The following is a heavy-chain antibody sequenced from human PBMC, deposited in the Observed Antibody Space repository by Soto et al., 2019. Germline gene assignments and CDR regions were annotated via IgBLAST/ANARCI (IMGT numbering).Heavy chain of an antibody. CDR2: IIPIFGTA. Sequence: SVKVSCKASGGTFSSYAISWVRQAPGQGLEWMGGIIPIFGTANYAQKFQGRVTITADESTSTAYMELSSLRSEDTAVYYCARRTTMADYYYYSGMDVWGQGTTVTVYS. D-gene: IGHD2-8*01. V-gene: IGHV1-69*13. CDR1: GGTFSSYA. J-gene: IGHJ6*02. CDR3: ARRTTMADYYYYSGMDV.